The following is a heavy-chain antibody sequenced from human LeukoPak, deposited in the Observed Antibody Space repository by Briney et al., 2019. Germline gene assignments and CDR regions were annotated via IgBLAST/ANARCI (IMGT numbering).Heavy chain of an antibody. V-gene: IGHV1-2*02. D-gene: IGHD3-10*01. Sequence: ASVKVSCKASGYTFTGYYMHWVRQAPGQGLEWMGWINPNSGGTNYAQKFQGRVTMTRDTSISTTYMELYRLRSDDTAVYYCARGPSVLLWFGETFWFDPWGQGTLVTVSS. CDR1: GYTFTGYY. CDR3: ARGPSVLLWFGETFWFDP. J-gene: IGHJ5*02. CDR2: INPNSGGT.